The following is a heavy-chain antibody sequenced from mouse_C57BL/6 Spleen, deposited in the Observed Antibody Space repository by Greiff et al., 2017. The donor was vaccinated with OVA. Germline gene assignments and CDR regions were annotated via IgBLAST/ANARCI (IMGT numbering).Heavy chain of an antibody. J-gene: IGHJ4*01. CDR3: TRPYYDYEEGYAMDY. Sequence: VQLQQSGAELVRPGASVTLSCKASGYTFTDYEMHWVKQTPVHGLEWIGAIDPETGGTAYNQKFKGKAILTADKSSSTAYMELRSLTSEDSAVYYCTRPYYDYEEGYAMDYWGQGTSVTVSS. D-gene: IGHD2-4*01. V-gene: IGHV1-15*01. CDR1: GYTFTDYE. CDR2: IDPETGGT.